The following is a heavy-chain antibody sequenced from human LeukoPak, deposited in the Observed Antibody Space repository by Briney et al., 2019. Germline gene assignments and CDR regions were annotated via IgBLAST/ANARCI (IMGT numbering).Heavy chain of an antibody. D-gene: IGHD1-26*01. J-gene: IGHJ3*02. CDR3: ARRGGSYGVLALDI. CDR1: GYKYSFSSYW. Sequence: GESLKISCKGFGYKYSFSSYWIAWVRQMPGKGLEWMGIIYPGDSDTRYSPSFEGQVTISADKSISTAYLQWNNLKASDTAMYYCARRGGSYGVLALDIWGQGTMVTVSS. CDR2: IYPGDSDT. V-gene: IGHV5-51*01.